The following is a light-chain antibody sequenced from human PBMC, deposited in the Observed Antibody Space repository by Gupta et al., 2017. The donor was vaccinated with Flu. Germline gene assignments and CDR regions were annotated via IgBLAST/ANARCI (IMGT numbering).Light chain of an antibody. V-gene: IGKV3-15*01. Sequence: IVMTHSPATLSVPPGEKATLSCRASQSVSSNLAWYQQKPGQTPRLVIYGASTRATGIPARFSGSGSGTEYTLTISSLQSEDFAVYYCQQYNNWPPCSFGQGTKLEIK. CDR1: QSVSSN. CDR3: QQYNNWPPCS. J-gene: IGKJ2*02. CDR2: GAS.